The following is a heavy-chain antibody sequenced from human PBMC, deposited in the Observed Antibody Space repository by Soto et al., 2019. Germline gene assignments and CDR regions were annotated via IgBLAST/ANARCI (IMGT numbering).Heavy chain of an antibody. Sequence: PGGSLRLSCAASGFTFSSYAMHWVRQAPGKGLEWVAVISYDGSNKYYADSVKGRFTISRDNSKNTLYLQMNSLRAEDTAVYYCARDFGHDYGAPGPNYFDYWGQGTLVTVSS. CDR1: GFTFSSYA. J-gene: IGHJ4*02. CDR2: ISYDGSNK. V-gene: IGHV3-30-3*01. CDR3: ARDFGHDYGAPGPNYFDY. D-gene: IGHD4-17*01.